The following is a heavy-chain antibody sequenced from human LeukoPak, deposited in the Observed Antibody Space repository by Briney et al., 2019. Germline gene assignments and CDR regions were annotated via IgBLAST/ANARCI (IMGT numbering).Heavy chain of an antibody. CDR1: GFTFSSYW. Sequence: GGSLRLSCAASGFTFSSYWMSWVRQAPGKGLEWVANIKQDGGEKCYVDSVKGRFTISRDNAKNSLYLQTNSLRAEDTAVYYCARWEYYDRRWFDPWGQGTLVTVSS. J-gene: IGHJ5*02. CDR2: IKQDGGEK. V-gene: IGHV3-7*01. CDR3: ARWEYYDRRWFDP. D-gene: IGHD3-22*01.